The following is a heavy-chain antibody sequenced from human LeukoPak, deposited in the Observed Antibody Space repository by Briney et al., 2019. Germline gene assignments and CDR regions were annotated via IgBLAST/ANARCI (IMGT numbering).Heavy chain of an antibody. CDR1: GFTVSNNY. V-gene: IGHV3-53*01. Sequence: GGSLRLSCAASGFTVSNNYMSWVRRAAGKGLEWVSLYSGGGTYYADSVKGRLTISRDNSKNTLYLRMNSLRAEDTAVYYCARNSGELGAWGQGTLVTVSS. J-gene: IGHJ5*02. D-gene: IGHD2-21*01. CDR2: YSGGGT. CDR3: ARNSGELGA.